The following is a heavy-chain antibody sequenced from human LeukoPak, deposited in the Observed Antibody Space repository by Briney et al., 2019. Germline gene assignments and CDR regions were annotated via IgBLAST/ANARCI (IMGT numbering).Heavy chain of an antibody. Sequence: GGSLRLSCAAPGFTFSTYSINWVRQAPGKGLEWVSYISSDSSTIYYADSLKGRFTISRDNAKNSLYLQMSSLRAEDTAVYYCARSHGFGDYWGQGTLVTVSS. D-gene: IGHD3-10*01. CDR1: GFTFSTYS. CDR3: ARSHGFGDY. J-gene: IGHJ4*02. V-gene: IGHV3-48*04. CDR2: ISSDSSTI.